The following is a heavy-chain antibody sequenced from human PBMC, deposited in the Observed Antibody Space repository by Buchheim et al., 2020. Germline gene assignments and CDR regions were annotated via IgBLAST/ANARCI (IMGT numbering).Heavy chain of an antibody. CDR2: INTDGSNT. Sequence: EVQLVESGGGLVQPGGSLRLSCAASAFSFSNNWMHWVRQAPGKGLVWVSRINTDGSNTNYADSVDGRFTISRDNAKNTLFLQMNSLRAEDTAVYYCARGPRDYFGMDVWGQGTT. CDR3: ARGPRDYFGMDV. CDR1: AFSFSNNW. V-gene: IGHV3-74*01. J-gene: IGHJ6*02.